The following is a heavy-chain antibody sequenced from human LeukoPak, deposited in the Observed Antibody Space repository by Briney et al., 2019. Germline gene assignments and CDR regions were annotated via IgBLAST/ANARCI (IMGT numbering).Heavy chain of an antibody. Sequence: SETLSLTCSVSGGSISSTRYYWGWSRRPPGKGLGWIGGFSYSGSTYYNPSLKSRVTISVDTSKNQFSLKLSSVTAADTAVYYCARALYYDFWSGYPPLDYWGQGTLVTVSS. D-gene: IGHD3-3*01. V-gene: IGHV4-39*01. CDR1: GGSISSTRYY. CDR2: FSYSGST. CDR3: ARALYYDFWSGYPPLDY. J-gene: IGHJ4*02.